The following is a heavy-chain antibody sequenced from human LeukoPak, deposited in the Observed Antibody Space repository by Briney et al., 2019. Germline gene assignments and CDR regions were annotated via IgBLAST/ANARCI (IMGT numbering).Heavy chain of an antibody. D-gene: IGHD3-10*01. CDR2: IRYDGSNK. V-gene: IGHV3-30*02. J-gene: IGHJ4*02. CDR1: GFTVSNSY. Sequence: GGSLRLSCAASGFTVSNSYVSWVRQAPGKGLEWVAFIRYDGSNKYYADSVKGRFTISRDNSKNTLYLQMNSLRAEDTAVYDCAKDRGYYGSGSIVDFDYWGQGTLVTVSS. CDR3: AKDRGYYGSGSIVDFDY.